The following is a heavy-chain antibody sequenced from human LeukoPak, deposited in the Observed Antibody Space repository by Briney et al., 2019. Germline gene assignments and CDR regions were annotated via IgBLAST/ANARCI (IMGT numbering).Heavy chain of an antibody. CDR1: GFTFDDYG. D-gene: IGHD3-10*01. CDR3: ARVLYYYASGSYMGYYYMDV. V-gene: IGHV4-4*07. CDR2: LYSSGST. J-gene: IGHJ6*03. Sequence: GSLRLSCAASGFTFDDYGMSWIRQPAGKGLEWIGRLYSSGSTNYNPPLEGRVTMSVDTSKNQFSLKLSSVTAADTAVYYCARVLYYYASGSYMGYYYMDVWGRGTTVTVSS.